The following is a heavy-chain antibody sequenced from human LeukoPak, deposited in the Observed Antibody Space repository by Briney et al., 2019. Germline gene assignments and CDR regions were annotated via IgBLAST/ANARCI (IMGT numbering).Heavy chain of an antibody. D-gene: IGHD2-2*01. CDR2: ISYDGSNK. Sequence: PGGSLRLSCAASGFTFSSYGMHWVRQAPGKRLEWVAVISYDGSNKYYADSVKGRFTISRDNSKNTLYLQMNSLRAEDTAVYYCAKDRPANHCSSTSCPPPEYFQHWGQGTLVTVSS. V-gene: IGHV3-30*19. CDR1: GFTFSSYG. J-gene: IGHJ1*01. CDR3: AKDRPANHCSSTSCPPPEYFQH.